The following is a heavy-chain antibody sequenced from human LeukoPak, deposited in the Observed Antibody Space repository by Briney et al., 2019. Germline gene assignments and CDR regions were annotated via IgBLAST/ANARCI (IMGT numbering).Heavy chain of an antibody. J-gene: IGHJ6*02. CDR2: INPNSGGT. CDR1: GYTFTGYY. CDR3: ARAVSCSGSYQYGMDV. V-gene: IGHV1-2*02. Sequence: ASVKVSCKASGYTFTGYYMHWVRQAPGQGLEWMGWINPNSGGTNYAQKFQGRVTMTRDTSISTAYMELSRLRSDDTAVYYCARAVSCSGSYQYGMDVWGQGTTVTVSS. D-gene: IGHD3-10*02.